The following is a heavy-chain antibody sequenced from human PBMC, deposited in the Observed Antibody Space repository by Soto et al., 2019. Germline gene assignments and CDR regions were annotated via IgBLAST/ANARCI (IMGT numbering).Heavy chain of an antibody. J-gene: IGHJ4*02. CDR1: GFTFSSYA. CDR2: ISGSGGST. D-gene: IGHD2-2*01. Sequence: GGSLRLSCAASGFTFSSYAMSWVRQAPGKGLEWVSAISGSGGSTYYADSVKGRFTISRDNSKNTLYLQMNSLRAEDTAVYYCARIGADCSSTSCYAGGIDYWGQGTLVTVSS. V-gene: IGHV3-23*01. CDR3: ARIGADCSSTSCYAGGIDY.